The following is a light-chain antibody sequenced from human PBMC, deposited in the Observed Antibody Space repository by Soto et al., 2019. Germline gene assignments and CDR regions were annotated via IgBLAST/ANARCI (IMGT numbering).Light chain of an antibody. CDR1: SSDVGSFNR. CDR3: SSFTSSDTYV. Sequence: QSVLTQPPSVSGSPGQSFAISCTGTSSDVGSFNRVSWYQQSPGTAPKLMIYDVNNRPSGVPDRFSGSKSGNAASLTISGLQAEDESDYYCSSFTSSDTYVFGTGTKVTVL. V-gene: IGLV2-18*02. J-gene: IGLJ1*01. CDR2: DVN.